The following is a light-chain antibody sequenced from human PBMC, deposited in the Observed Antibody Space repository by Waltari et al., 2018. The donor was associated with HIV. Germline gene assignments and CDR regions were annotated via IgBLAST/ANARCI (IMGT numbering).Light chain of an antibody. CDR1: SGSIARNY. J-gene: IGLJ3*02. V-gene: IGLV6-57*02. CDR2: EDS. Sequence: KFMLTQPHSVSESPGKTVTISCTGSSGSIARNYVQWYRQRPGSAPTTVIYEDSKRPSGVPDRFSGSIASSSNSASLTISGLRTEDEAHYYCHSYDGSNWVLGGGTKLTVL. CDR3: HSYDGSNWV.